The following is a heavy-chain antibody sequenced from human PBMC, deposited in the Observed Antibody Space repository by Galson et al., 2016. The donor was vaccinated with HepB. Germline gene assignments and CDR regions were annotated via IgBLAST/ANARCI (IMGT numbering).Heavy chain of an antibody. V-gene: IGHV4-61*02. D-gene: IGHD6-13*01. Sequence: LSLTCTVSGDSISSISSGTYFWSWIRQPAGKGLEWIGRISPSGRTNYNPSLKSRVTISVDTSKNHFSLKLTSVTAADTTVYYCAREGTGAAGHFGYWGQGALVTVSS. CDR1: GDSISSISSGTYF. J-gene: IGHJ4*02. CDR2: ISPSGRT. CDR3: AREGTGAAGHFGY.